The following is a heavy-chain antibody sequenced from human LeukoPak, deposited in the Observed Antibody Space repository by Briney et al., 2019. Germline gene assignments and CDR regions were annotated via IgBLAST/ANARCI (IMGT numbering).Heavy chain of an antibody. CDR1: GGTFSSYA. J-gene: IGHJ3*02. V-gene: IGHV1-69*04. CDR2: IIPILGIA. CDR3: ARMRDPGPFDI. Sequence: GASVKVSCKASGGTFSSYAISWVRQAPGQGLEWMGRIIPILGIANYAQKFQGRVTITADKSTSTAYMELSSLRSEDTAVYYCARMRDPGPFDIWGQGTMVTVSS.